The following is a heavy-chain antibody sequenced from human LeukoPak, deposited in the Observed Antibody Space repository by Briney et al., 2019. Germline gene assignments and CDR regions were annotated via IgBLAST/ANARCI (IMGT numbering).Heavy chain of an antibody. Sequence: GGSLTLSCAASGFTFSSYWMHWVRQAPGKGLVWVSRINSDWSRTTYADSVKGRFTISRENAKNTLYLQMISLRAADATLYYCARNDFFDFDYWGQGTLVTVSS. CDR2: INSDWSRT. CDR3: ARNDFFDFDY. CDR1: GFTFSSYW. J-gene: IGHJ4*02. V-gene: IGHV3-74*01. D-gene: IGHD3-3*01.